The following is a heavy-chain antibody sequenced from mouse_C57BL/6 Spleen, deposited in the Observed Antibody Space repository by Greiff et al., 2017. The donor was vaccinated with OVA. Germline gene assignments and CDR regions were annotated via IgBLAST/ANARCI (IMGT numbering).Heavy chain of an antibody. J-gene: IGHJ3*01. CDR3: ASYYYGSSPFAY. V-gene: IGHV1-69*01. D-gene: IGHD1-1*01. Sequence: QVQLQQPGAELVMPGASVKLSCKASGYTFTSYWMHWVKQRPGQGLEWIGEIDPSDSYTNYNQKFKGKSTLTVDESSSTAYMQLSSLTSEDSAVYYCASYYYGSSPFAYWGQGTLVTVSA. CDR1: GYTFTSYW. CDR2: IDPSDSYT.